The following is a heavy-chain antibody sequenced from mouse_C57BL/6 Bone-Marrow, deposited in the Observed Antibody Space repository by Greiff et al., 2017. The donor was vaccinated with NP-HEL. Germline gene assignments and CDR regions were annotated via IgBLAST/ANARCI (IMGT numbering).Heavy chain of an antibody. D-gene: IGHD1-1*01. Sequence: QVQLQQPGAELVKPGASVKLSCKASGYTFTSYWMQWVKQRPGQGLEWIGEIDPSDSYTNYNQKFKGKATLTVDTSSSTAYMQLSSLTSEDSAVYYCASFITTVVAKADWGQGTLVTVSA. J-gene: IGHJ3*01. CDR2: IDPSDSYT. CDR1: GYTFTSYW. CDR3: ASFITTVVAKAD. V-gene: IGHV1-50*01.